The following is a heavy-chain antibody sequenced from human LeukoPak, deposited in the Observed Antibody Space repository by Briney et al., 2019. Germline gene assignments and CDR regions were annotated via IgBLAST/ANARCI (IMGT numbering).Heavy chain of an antibody. Sequence: SETLSLTCAVYGGSFSGYYWSWIRQPPGKGLEWIGEINHGGSTNYKRSLKSRVTISVDTSKNQFSLKLSSVTAADTAVYYCARGATVTTYYYYGMDVWGQGTTVTVSS. V-gene: IGHV4-34*01. CDR1: GGSFSGYY. CDR3: ARGATVTTYYYYGMDV. J-gene: IGHJ6*02. D-gene: IGHD4-17*01. CDR2: INHGGST.